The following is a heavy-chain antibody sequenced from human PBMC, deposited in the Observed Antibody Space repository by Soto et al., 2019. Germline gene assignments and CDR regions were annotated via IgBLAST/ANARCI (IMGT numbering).Heavy chain of an antibody. CDR1: GGSIISNY. CDR2: IHYTGST. Sequence: QVQLQESGPGLLKPWETLSLTCNVSGGSIISNYWSWIRQPPGKGLEWIGYIHYTGSTDYNPSLKSRLTISVDTSKNQFSLKLSSGTAADTAVYYCARGGWSLDYWGQGTLVTVSS. CDR3: ARGGWSLDY. J-gene: IGHJ4*02. D-gene: IGHD2-15*01. V-gene: IGHV4-59*01.